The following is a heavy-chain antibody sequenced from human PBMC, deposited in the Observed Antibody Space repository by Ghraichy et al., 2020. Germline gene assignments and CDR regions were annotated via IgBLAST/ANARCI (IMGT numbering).Heavy chain of an antibody. Sequence: GSLRLSCAASGFSFPSYAMNWVRQAPGRGLEWVSSISASGDITYYGDSLKGRFTISRDNSKKTLYLQMNSLRAEDTAVYFCAKTNNAHWNEDTFDIWGQGTLVTISS. D-gene: IGHD1-1*01. J-gene: IGHJ3*02. CDR1: GFSFPSYA. CDR2: ISASGDIT. V-gene: IGHV3-23*01. CDR3: AKTNNAHWNEDTFDI.